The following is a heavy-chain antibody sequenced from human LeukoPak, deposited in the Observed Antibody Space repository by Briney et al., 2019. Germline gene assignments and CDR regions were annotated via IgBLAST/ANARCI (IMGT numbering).Heavy chain of an antibody. D-gene: IGHD2-2*02. J-gene: IGHJ6*03. CDR3: AREDTVVVPAAIGMDV. V-gene: IGHV4-4*07. CDR2: VYTSGST. CDR1: GGSISSYY. Sequence: SETLSLTCTVSGGSISSYYWRWIRHPAGRGREWIGRVYTSGSTNYNPSRTSRVTMSVDTSKNQFSLKLSSVTGADTAVYYCAREDTVVVPAAIGMDVWGKGTTVTVSS.